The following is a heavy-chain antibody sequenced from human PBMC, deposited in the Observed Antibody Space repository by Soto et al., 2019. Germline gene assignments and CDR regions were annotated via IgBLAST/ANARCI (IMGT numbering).Heavy chain of an antibody. V-gene: IGHV5-51*01. CDR1: GYSFTNYW. CDR2: IYPGDSDT. Sequence: EVQLVQSGAEVKKPGESLKISCKGSGYSFTNYWIGWVRQMPGKGLEWMAIIYPGDSDTRYSPSFQGQVTISADMSISTGYRQWNSLKASDSAMYYCARQAGTIFGVVSFDAFDIWGQGTMVTVSS. D-gene: IGHD3-3*01. J-gene: IGHJ3*02. CDR3: ARQAGTIFGVVSFDAFDI.